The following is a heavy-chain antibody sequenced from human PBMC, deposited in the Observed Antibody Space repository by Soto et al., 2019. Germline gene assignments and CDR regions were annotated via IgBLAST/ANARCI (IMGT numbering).Heavy chain of an antibody. V-gene: IGHV3-30*18. CDR1: GFTFSSYG. D-gene: IGHD5-18*01. J-gene: IGHJ4*02. Sequence: GGSLRLSCAASGFTFSSYGMHWVRQAPGKGLEWVAVISYDGSNKYYADSVKGRFTISRDNSKNTLYLQMNSLRAEDTAVYYCAKATAMAPGDYWGQGTLVTVSS. CDR2: ISYDGSNK. CDR3: AKATAMAPGDY.